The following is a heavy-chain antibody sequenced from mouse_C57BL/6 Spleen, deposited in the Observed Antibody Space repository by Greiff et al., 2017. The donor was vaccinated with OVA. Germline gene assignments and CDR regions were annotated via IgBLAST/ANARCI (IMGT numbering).Heavy chain of an antibody. J-gene: IGHJ3*01. V-gene: IGHV1-82*01. CDR2: IYPGDGDT. D-gene: IGHD2-5*01. Sequence: VQLQQSGPELVKPGASVKISCKASGYAFSSSWMNWVKQRPGQGLEWIGRIYPGDGDTNYNGKFKGKATLTADKSSSTAYMQLGSQTAEDSAVYVCAGSNYAAYWGQGTLVTGSA. CDR1: GYAFSSSW. CDR3: AGSNYAAY.